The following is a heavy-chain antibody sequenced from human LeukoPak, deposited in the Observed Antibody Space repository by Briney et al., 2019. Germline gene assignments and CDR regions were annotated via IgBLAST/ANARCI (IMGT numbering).Heavy chain of an antibody. CDR3: ARERLAAADY. Sequence: PGGSLRLSCAASGFIFSNYAMSWVRQAPGKGLEWVSGISASGGNPYYADSVKGRFTISRDNSENTLNLRMNSLRAEDTAVYYCARERLAAADYWGQGTLVTVSS. V-gene: IGHV3-23*01. D-gene: IGHD6-13*01. CDR2: ISASGGNP. CDR1: GFIFSNYA. J-gene: IGHJ4*02.